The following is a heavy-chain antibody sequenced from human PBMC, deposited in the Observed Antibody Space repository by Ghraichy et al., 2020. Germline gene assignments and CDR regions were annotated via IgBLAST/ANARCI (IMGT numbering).Heavy chain of an antibody. CDR3: ARGSQGVASGFDI. Sequence: GESLRLSCAASGFTFSNYGMHWVRQAPGKGLEWVTMIWYDGSNKYYADSVKGRFTISRDNSKNTVYLQMNSLRAEDTAIYYCARGSQGVASGFDIWGQETMVTVSS. V-gene: IGHV3-33*01. J-gene: IGHJ3*02. CDR1: GFTFSNYG. CDR2: IWYDGSNK. D-gene: IGHD3-3*01.